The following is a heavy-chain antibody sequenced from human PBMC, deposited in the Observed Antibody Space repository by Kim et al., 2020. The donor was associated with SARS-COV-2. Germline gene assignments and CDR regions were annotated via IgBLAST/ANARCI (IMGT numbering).Heavy chain of an antibody. V-gene: IGHV3-30*18. J-gene: IGHJ4*02. CDR1: GFTFSSYG. CDR3: AKDPEGSYYSFDY. CDR2: ISYDGSNK. D-gene: IGHD1-26*01. Sequence: GGSLRLSCAASGFTFSSYGMHWVRQAPGKGLEWVAVISYDGSNKYYADSVKGRFTISRDNSKNTLYLQMNSLRAEDTAVYYCAKDPEGSYYSFDYWGQGTLVTVSS.